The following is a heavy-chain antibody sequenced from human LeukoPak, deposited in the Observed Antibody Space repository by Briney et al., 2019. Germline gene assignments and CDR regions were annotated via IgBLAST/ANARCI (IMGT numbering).Heavy chain of an antibody. CDR1: GFTFSSYN. V-gene: IGHV3-21*04. D-gene: IGHD3-10*01. CDR3: AKLSRITLIRGPFHY. J-gene: IGHJ4*02. Sequence: PGGSLRLSCAASGFTFSSYNMNWVRQAPGKGLEWVSSITSGSSYIYYADSVKGRFTISRDNAKNSLYLQMNSLRAEDTAVYYCAKLSRITLIRGPFHYWGQGTLVTVSS. CDR2: ITSGSSYI.